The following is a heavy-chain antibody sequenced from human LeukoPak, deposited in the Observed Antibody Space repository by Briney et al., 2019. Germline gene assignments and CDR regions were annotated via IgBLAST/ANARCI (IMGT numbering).Heavy chain of an antibody. CDR3: AKEYYDFWSGPFGWFDP. D-gene: IGHD3-3*01. J-gene: IGHJ5*02. CDR2: IRYDGSNK. Sequence: GGSLRLSCAVSGFTFSSYGMHWVRQAPGKGLEWVAFIRYDGSNKYYADSVKGRFTISRDNSKNPLYLQMNSLRAEDTAVYYCAKEYYDFWSGPFGWFDPWGQGTLVTVSS. CDR1: GFTFSSYG. V-gene: IGHV3-30*02.